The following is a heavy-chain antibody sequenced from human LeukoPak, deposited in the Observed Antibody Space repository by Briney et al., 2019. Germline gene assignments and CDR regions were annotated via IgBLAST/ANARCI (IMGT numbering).Heavy chain of an antibody. CDR2: ISAYNGNT. J-gene: IGHJ4*02. CDR1: GYTFTSYG. D-gene: IGHD2-21*02. V-gene: IGHV1-18*01. Sequence: ASVKVSCKASGYTFTSYGISWVRQAPGQGLEWMGWISAYNGNTNYAQKLQGRVTMTTDTSTSTAYMELRSLRSDDTAVYYCARVGQVVTATQGSFDYRGQGTLVTVSS. CDR3: ARVGQVVTATQGSFDY.